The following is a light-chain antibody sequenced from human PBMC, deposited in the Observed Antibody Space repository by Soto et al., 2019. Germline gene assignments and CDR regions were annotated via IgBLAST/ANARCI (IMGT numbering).Light chain of an antibody. CDR3: SSYTGSNDVV. J-gene: IGLJ2*01. CDR1: SSNIGSNA. V-gene: IGLV1-44*01. CDR2: SNN. Sequence: QSVLTQPPSASGTPGQRVTISCSGSSSNIGSNAVYWYQQLPGTAPTLLIYSNNQRPSGVPDRFSGSKSGTSASLAISGLQSEDEADYYCSSYTGSNDVVFGGGTKLTVL.